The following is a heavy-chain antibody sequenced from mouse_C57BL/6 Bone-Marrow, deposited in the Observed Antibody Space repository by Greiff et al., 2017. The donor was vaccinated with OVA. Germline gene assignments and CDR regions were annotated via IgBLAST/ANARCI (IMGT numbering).Heavy chain of an antibody. CDR1: GFTFSDYG. CDR3: VPGIYGSSPYYFDY. CDR2: ISSGSSTI. D-gene: IGHD1-1*01. J-gene: IGHJ2*01. Sequence: EVKLMESGGGLVKPGGSLKLSCAASGFTFSDYGMHWVRQAPEKGLEWVAYISSGSSTIYYADTVKGRFTISRDNAKNTLFLQMTSLRSEDTAMYYCVPGIYGSSPYYFDYWGQGTTLTVSS. V-gene: IGHV5-17*01.